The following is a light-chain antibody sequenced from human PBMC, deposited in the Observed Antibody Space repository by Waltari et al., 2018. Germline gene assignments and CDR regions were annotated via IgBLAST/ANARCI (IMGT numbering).Light chain of an antibody. Sequence: DIQMTQSPSSLSASVGDRVTITCQASQDISNYLNWYQQKPGKAPKLLIYDASNLETGVPSRFSGSGSGTDFNFPISSLQPEDIATYYCQQYDNLFGQGTRLEIK. CDR3: QQYDNL. V-gene: IGKV1-33*01. CDR2: DAS. CDR1: QDISNY. J-gene: IGKJ5*01.